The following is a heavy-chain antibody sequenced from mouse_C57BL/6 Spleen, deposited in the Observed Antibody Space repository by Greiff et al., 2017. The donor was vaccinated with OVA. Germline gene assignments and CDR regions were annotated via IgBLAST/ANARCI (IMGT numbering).Heavy chain of an antibody. Sequence: VQLQESGPELVKPGASVKISCKASGYTFTDYYINWVKQRPGQGLEWIGWIFPGSGSTYYNEKFKGKATLTVDKSSSTAYMLLSRLTSEDSAVYFCARSGGTSYFDYWGQGTTLTVSS. CDR3: ARSGGTSYFDY. V-gene: IGHV1-75*01. CDR2: IFPGSGST. D-gene: IGHD4-1*01. CDR1: GYTFTDYY. J-gene: IGHJ2*01.